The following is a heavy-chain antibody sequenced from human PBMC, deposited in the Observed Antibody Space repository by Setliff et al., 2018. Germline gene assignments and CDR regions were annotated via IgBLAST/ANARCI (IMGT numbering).Heavy chain of an antibody. V-gene: IGHV1-69*05. CDR2: TIPIFGTT. CDR1: GGTFSSYG. D-gene: IGHD3-22*01. CDR3: VREGVDSRSSTDYRYYMDV. J-gene: IGHJ6*03. Sequence: ASVKVSCKASGGTFSSYGISWVRQAPGQGLEWMGGTIPIFGTTDYAQKFRGRVTIITDESTGTASMQLSSLRSEDTAVYYCVREGVDSRSSTDYRYYMDVWGKGTTVTVS.